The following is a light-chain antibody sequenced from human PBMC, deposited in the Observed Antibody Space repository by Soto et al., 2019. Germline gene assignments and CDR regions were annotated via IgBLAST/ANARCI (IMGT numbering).Light chain of an antibody. Sequence: QSVLTQPPSVSGAPGQRVTISCTGSSSNIGAGYDVHWYQQLPGTAPKLLIYANTNRPSGVPDRISGSKSGTSASLAITGLQADEADYCQSYDSSLTLRVFGTGTKVTVL. CDR2: ANT. CDR3: QSYDSSLTLRV. CDR1: SSNIGAGYD. J-gene: IGLJ1*01. V-gene: IGLV1-40*01.